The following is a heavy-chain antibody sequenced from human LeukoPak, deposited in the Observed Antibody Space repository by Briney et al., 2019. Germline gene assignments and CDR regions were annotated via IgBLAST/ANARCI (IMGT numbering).Heavy chain of an antibody. CDR3: ARDGRYCGSTSCRLNWFDP. V-gene: IGHV1-46*01. J-gene: IGHJ5*02. Sequence: ASVKVSCKASGYTFTTYYMHWVRQAPGQGLINPSGGSTSYAQEFQGGVTMTRDTSTSTIYMELSSLRSEDTAVYYCARDGRYCGSTSCRLNWFDPWGQGTLVTVSS. CDR1: GYTFTTYY. D-gene: IGHD2-2*01. CDR2: INPSGGST.